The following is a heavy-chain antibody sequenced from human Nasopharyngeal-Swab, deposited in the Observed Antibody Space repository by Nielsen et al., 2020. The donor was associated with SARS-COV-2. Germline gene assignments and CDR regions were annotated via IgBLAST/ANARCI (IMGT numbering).Heavy chain of an antibody. CDR2: MNPNSGNT. J-gene: IGHJ4*02. D-gene: IGHD3-22*01. Sequence: ASVKVSCKASGYTFTSYDINWVRQATGQGLEWMGWMNPNSGNTGYAQKFQGRVTMTRNTSIRTAYMELSSLRSEDTAVYYCASARQTRYYYDSSGSNFDYWGQGTLVTVSS. CDR3: ASARQTRYYYDSSGSNFDY. V-gene: IGHV1-8*01. CDR1: GYTFTSYD.